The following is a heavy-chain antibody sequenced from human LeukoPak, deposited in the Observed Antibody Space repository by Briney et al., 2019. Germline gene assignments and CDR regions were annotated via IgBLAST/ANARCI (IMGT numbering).Heavy chain of an antibody. V-gene: IGHV1-18*01. D-gene: IGHD3-22*01. CDR1: GYTFTSYG. CDR2: ISAYNGDT. CDR3: ARGGPAPHRITLIVVASSTDAFDI. J-gene: IGHJ3*02. Sequence: GASVRLSCTASGYTFTSYGISWVRQAPGQGLEWMGWISAYNGDTNYAQKLQGRVTMTTDTSTSTAYMELRSLRSDDTAVYYCARGGPAPHRITLIVVASSTDAFDIWGQGTMVTVSS.